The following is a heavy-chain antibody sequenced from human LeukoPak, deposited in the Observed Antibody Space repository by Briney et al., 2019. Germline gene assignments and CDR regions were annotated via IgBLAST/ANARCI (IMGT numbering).Heavy chain of an antibody. J-gene: IGHJ4*02. D-gene: IGHD3-10*01. CDR1: GGTFSSYA. Sequence: ASVKVSCKASGGTFSSYAISWVRQAPGQGLEWMGRIIPIFGTANYAQKFQGRVTITTDESTSTAYMELSNLRSEDTAVYYRASGHHYYGACYWGQGTLVTVSS. CDR3: ASGHHYYGACY. V-gene: IGHV1-69*05. CDR2: IIPIFGTA.